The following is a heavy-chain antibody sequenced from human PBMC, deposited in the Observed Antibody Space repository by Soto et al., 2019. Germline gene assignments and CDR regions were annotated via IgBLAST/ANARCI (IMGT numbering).Heavy chain of an antibody. CDR1: GFTFSNAW. CDR3: TTDEEGIAAAGTVNYYSYGMDV. Sequence: GGSLRLSCAASGFTFSNAWMSWVRQAPGKGLEWVGRIKSRTDGGTTDYAAPVKGRFTISRDDSKNTLYLQMNSLKTEDTAVYYCTTDEEGIAAAGTVNYYSYGMDVWGQGTTVTVSS. V-gene: IGHV3-15*01. D-gene: IGHD6-13*01. J-gene: IGHJ6*02. CDR2: IKSRTDGGTT.